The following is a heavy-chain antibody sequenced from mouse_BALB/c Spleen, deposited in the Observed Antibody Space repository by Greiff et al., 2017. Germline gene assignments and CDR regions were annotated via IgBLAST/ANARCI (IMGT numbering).Heavy chain of an antibody. Sequence: EVQVVESGGGLVKPGGSLKLSCAASGFTFSSYAMSWVRQTPEKRLEWVATISSGGSYTYYPDSVKGRFTISRDNAKNTLYLQMSSLRSEDTAMYYCALITTVVASPMDYWGQGTSVTVSS. J-gene: IGHJ4*01. CDR3: ALITTVVASPMDY. D-gene: IGHD1-1*01. CDR2: ISSGGSYT. V-gene: IGHV5-9-3*01. CDR1: GFTFSSYA.